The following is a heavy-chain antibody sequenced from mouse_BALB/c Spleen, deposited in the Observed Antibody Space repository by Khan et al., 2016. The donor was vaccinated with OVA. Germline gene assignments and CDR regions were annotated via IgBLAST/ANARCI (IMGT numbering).Heavy chain of an antibody. CDR3: ARGIIDY. CDR1: GYTFSNYW. J-gene: IGHJ2*01. Sequence: VQLQESGAELAKPGASVKMSCKASGYTFSNYWIHWVKQRPGQGLEWIGYINPSSGHTYYNQTFNDKATLTTDKSSSTAYMQLNSLKSEDSAVYYCARGIIDYWGQGTTLTVSS. CDR2: INPSSGHT. V-gene: IGHV1-7*01. D-gene: IGHD1-3*01.